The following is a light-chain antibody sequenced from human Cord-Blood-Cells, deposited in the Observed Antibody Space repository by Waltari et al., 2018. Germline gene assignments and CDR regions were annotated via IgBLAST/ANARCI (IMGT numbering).Light chain of an antibody. J-gene: IGLJ1*01. CDR3: SSYAGSNNYV. CDR2: EVS. Sequence: QSALTQPPSTSGSPGQSVTISCTGTSSDVGGYNYVSWYQQHPGKAPKLMIYEVSKRPSGVPDRVSGSKSGNTASLTVSGLQAEDDADYYCSSYAGSNNYVFGTGTKVTVL. CDR1: SSDVGGYNY. V-gene: IGLV2-8*01.